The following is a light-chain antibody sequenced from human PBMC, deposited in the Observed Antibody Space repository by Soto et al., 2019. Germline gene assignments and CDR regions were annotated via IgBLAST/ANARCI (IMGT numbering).Light chain of an antibody. CDR1: SSDVGGYNY. Sequence: QSALTQPASVSGSPGQSITISCTGTSSDVGGYNYVSWYQQHPGKAPNLMIYDVSNRPSGVSNRFSGSKSGNTASLTISGLQAGDEADYYCSSYTSSSTLDVFGTGTKVTDL. J-gene: IGLJ1*01. CDR2: DVS. V-gene: IGLV2-14*01. CDR3: SSYTSSSTLDV.